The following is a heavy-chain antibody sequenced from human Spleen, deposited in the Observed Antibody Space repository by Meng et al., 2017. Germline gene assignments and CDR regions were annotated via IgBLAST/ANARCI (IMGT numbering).Heavy chain of an antibody. CDR3: TWDDKAVSDY. Sequence: GESLKISCAVSGVTFSGSDIHWVRQASGKGLEWVGRIETKPNNYATSYGESLRGRFTISRDDSKSTLYLQMSGLRIDDTGVYYCTWDDKAVSDYWGQGTLVTVSS. D-gene: IGHD3-9*01. CDR2: IETKPNNYAT. J-gene: IGHJ4*02. CDR1: GVTFSGSD. V-gene: IGHV3-73*01.